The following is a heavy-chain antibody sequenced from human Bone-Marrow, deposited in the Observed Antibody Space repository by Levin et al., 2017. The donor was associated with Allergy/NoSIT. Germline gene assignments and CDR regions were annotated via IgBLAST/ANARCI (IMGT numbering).Heavy chain of an antibody. CDR3: ARIATAGSGKHYYGMDV. Sequence: SQTLSLTCTVSGGSIRGYYWSWLRQPAGKGLEWIGRIYTSGSINYNPSLKSRVTMSVDTSKNQFSLKLSSVTAADTAVYYCARIATAGSGKHYYGMDVWGQGSTVTVSS. J-gene: IGHJ6*02. D-gene: IGHD6-13*01. CDR1: GGSIRGYY. CDR2: IYTSGSI. V-gene: IGHV4-4*07.